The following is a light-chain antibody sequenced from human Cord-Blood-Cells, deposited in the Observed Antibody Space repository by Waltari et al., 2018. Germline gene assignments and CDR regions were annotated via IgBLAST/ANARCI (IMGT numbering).Light chain of an antibody. J-gene: IGLJ1*01. CDR3: SSYTSSSTLYV. Sequence: QSALTQPASVSGSPGQPITISCTGTSSDVGGYNYVSWYQQHPGNAPKPMIYEVSNRPSGVSNRFSGSKSGNTASRTISGLQAEDEADYYCSSYTSSSTLYVFGTGTKVTVL. CDR1: SSDVGGYNY. V-gene: IGLV2-14*01. CDR2: EVS.